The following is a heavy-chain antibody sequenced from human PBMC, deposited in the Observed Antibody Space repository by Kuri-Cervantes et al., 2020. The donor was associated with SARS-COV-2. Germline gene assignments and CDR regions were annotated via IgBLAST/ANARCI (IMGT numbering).Heavy chain of an antibody. V-gene: IGHV3-7*01. Sequence: GESLKISCAASGFTFSSYWMSWVRQAPGKGLERVANIKQDGSEKYYVDSVKGRFTISRDNAKNSLYLQMNSLRAEDTAVYYCARMYSSSSGYYFDYWGQGTLVTVSS. CDR1: GFTFSSYW. CDR3: ARMYSSSSGYYFDY. D-gene: IGHD6-6*01. J-gene: IGHJ4*02. CDR2: IKQDGSEK.